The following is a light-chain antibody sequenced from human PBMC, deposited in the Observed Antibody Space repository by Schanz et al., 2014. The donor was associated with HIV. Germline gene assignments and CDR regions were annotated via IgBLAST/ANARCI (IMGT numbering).Light chain of an antibody. V-gene: IGLV2-18*02. CDR3: SSYANTDTVL. CDR2: EVS. Sequence: QSVLTQPPSVSGSPGQSVTISCTGTSSDIGAYNRVSWYQQSPGTAPKLLIYEVSDRPSGIPDRFSGSKSGVTASLTISGLQSEDEADYYCSSYANTDTVLFGGGTKLTVL. J-gene: IGLJ2*01. CDR1: SSDIGAYNR.